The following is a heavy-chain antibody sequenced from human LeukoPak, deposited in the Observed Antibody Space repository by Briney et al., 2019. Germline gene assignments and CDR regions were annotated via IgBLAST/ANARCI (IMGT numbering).Heavy chain of an antibody. J-gene: IGHJ4*02. CDR2: IRSKAYGATT. CDR3: IRGTAYYFDF. D-gene: IGHD5-18*01. V-gene: IGHV3-49*04. Sequence: GGSLRLSCRTSGFTFDDYAMNWVRQAPGKGLEWVGLIRSKAYGATTEYAASVTGRFSISRDDSKSIVYLQMNSLTTEDTAVYYCIRGTAYYFDFWGQGTLVTLSS. CDR1: GFTFDDYA.